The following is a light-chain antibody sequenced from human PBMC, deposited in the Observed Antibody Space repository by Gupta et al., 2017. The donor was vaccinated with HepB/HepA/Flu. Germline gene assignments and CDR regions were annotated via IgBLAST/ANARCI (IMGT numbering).Light chain of an antibody. J-gene: IGLJ3*02. Sequence: QAVVTQEPSLTVSPGGTVTLTCGSSTGAVTSGHFAYWFQQRRGQAPRTLIYDTNNKHSWTPARFSGSLLGGKAALTLSGAQPEDEAEYYCLLSYSGTWVFGGGTKLTVL. CDR3: LLSYSGTWV. CDR2: DTN. CDR1: TGAVTSGHF. V-gene: IGLV7-46*01.